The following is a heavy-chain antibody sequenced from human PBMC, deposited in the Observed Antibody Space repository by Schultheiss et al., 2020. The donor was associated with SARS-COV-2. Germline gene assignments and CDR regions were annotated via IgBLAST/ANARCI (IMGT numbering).Heavy chain of an antibody. J-gene: IGHJ4*02. CDR2: INSDGSST. V-gene: IGHV3-74*01. Sequence: GGSLRLSCAASGFTFSSYWMHWVRQAPGKGLVWVSRINSDGSSTSYADSVKGRFTISRDNAKNTLYLQMNSLRAEDTAVYYCARETSISGHIAARRFFGYWGRGTLVTVSS. CDR1: GFTFSSYW. D-gene: IGHD6-6*01. CDR3: ARETSISGHIAARRFFGY.